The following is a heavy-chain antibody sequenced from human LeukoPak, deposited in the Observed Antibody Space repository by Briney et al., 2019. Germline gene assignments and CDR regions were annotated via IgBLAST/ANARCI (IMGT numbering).Heavy chain of an antibody. J-gene: IGHJ4*02. CDR2: ISGSSSSI. CDR3: ATPPSTVPRGKFDY. Sequence: GGSLRLSCAASGFTFSSHSMNWVRQAPGKGLEWVSSISGSSSSIYYADSVKGRFTISRDNAKNSLYLQMNSLRADDTAVYYCATPPSTVPRGKFDYWGQGTLVIVSS. CDR1: GFTFSSHS. V-gene: IGHV3-21*06. D-gene: IGHD4-17*01.